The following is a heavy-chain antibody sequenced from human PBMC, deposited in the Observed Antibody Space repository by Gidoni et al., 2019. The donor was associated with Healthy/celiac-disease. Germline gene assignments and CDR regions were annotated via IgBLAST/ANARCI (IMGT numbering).Heavy chain of an antibody. V-gene: IGHV2-5*01. Sequence: QITLKESGPTLVKPTQTLTLTCTFSGFSLSTSGVGVGWIRQPPGKALEWLALIYWNDDKRYSPSLKSRLTITKDTSKNQVVLTMTNMDPVDTATYYCAHTGSSSWYGPNWFDPWGQGTLVTVSS. D-gene: IGHD6-13*01. CDR1: GFSLSTSGVG. CDR3: AHTGSSSWYGPNWFDP. CDR2: IYWNDDK. J-gene: IGHJ5*02.